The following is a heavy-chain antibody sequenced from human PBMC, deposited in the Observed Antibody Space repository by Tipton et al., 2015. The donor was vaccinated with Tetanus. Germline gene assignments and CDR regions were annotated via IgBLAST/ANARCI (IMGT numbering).Heavy chain of an antibody. J-gene: IGHJ4*02. Sequence: QLVQSGAEVKKPGASVKVSCKASGYTFTGYYMHWVRQAPGQGLEWMGWINPNSGGTNYAQKFQGRVTMIRDTSISTAYMELSRLRSDDTAVYYCARGMARAAALKYYFDYWGQGTLVTVSS. CDR1: GYTFTGYY. CDR3: ARGMARAAALKYYFDY. V-gene: IGHV1-2*02. CDR2: INPNSGGT. D-gene: IGHD2-15*01.